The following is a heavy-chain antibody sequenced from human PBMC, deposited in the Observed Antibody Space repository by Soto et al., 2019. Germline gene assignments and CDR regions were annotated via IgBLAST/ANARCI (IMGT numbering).Heavy chain of an antibody. CDR3: ARDVPLNYYDGTFSYYALDV. CDR1: GGTFSSHA. D-gene: IGHD3-16*01. Sequence: QVQLVQSGAGGKKPGSSGKVSCKASGGTFSSHAISWVRQAPGQGLEWMGGSIPFFKATNYAQKFQGRVTITADDSTSTAYMDLYSLRSEDTAVYYCARDVPLNYYDGTFSYYALDVWGQGTTVTVSS. CDR2: SIPFFKAT. V-gene: IGHV1-69*01. J-gene: IGHJ6*02.